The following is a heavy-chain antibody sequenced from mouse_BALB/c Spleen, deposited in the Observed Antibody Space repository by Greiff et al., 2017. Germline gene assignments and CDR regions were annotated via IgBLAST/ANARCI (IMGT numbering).Heavy chain of an antibody. CDR1: GFTFSSYT. CDR2: ISNGGGST. D-gene: IGHD3-3*01. Sequence: EVQLVESGGGLVQPGGSLKLSCAASGFTFSSYTMSWVRQTPEKRLEWVAYISNGGGSTYYPDTVKGRFTISRDNAKNTLYLQMSSLKSEDTAMYYCAREGLFDYWGQGTTLTVSS. J-gene: IGHJ2*01. V-gene: IGHV5-12-2*01. CDR3: AREGLFDY.